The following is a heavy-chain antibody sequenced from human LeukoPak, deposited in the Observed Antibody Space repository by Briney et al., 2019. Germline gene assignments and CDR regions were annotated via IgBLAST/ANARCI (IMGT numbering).Heavy chain of an antibody. CDR2: IYPGDSDT. J-gene: IGHJ4*02. Sequence: GESLKISCKGSGCTFASYWIGWVRQMPGKGLEWMGIIYPGDSDTRYSPSFQGQVTISADKSISTAYLQWSSLKASDTAMYYCARTDDFWSGYSDYWGQGTLVTVSS. CDR1: GCTFASYW. D-gene: IGHD3-3*01. CDR3: ARTDDFWSGYSDY. V-gene: IGHV5-51*01.